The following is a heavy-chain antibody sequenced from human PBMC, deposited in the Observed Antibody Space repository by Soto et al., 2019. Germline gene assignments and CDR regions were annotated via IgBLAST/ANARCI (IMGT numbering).Heavy chain of an antibody. CDR1: GYSFTSYW. V-gene: IGHV5-51*01. CDR3: ARGYCSGGSCYLPDAFDI. Sequence: PGESLKISCKGSGYSFTSYWIGWVRQMPGKGLEWMGIIYPGDSDTRYSPSFQGQVTISADKSISTAYLQWSSLKASDTAMYYCARGYCSGGSCYLPDAFDIWGQGTMVTVAS. CDR2: IYPGDSDT. D-gene: IGHD2-15*01. J-gene: IGHJ3*02.